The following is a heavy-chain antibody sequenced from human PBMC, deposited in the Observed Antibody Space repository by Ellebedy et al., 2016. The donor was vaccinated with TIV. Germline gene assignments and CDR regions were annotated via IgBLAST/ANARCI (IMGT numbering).Heavy chain of an antibody. V-gene: IGHV1-69*13. D-gene: IGHD4-23*01. CDR1: GGTFSSYA. CDR2: IIPIFGTA. CDR3: ARGGNYGGNSNLDY. Sequence: SVKVSXXASGGTFSSYAISWVRQAPGQGLEWMGGIIPIFGTANYAQKFQGRVTITADESTSTAYMELSSLRSEDTAVYYCARGGNYGGNSNLDYWGQGTLVTVSS. J-gene: IGHJ4*02.